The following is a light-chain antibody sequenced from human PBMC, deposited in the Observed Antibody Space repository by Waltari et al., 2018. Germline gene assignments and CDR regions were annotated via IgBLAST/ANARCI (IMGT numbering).Light chain of an antibody. Sequence: QAVVTQEPSLTVSPGGTVTLTCGSSTGAVTSGHYPFWFQQKPGQAPRTLIYYVNNKESLTPARFSGSLLGGKAALTLSGAQPEDEADYYCFLSYSGVWVFGGGTRLTVL. CDR2: YVN. CDR3: FLSYSGVWV. J-gene: IGLJ3*02. V-gene: IGLV7-46*01. CDR1: TGAVTSGHY.